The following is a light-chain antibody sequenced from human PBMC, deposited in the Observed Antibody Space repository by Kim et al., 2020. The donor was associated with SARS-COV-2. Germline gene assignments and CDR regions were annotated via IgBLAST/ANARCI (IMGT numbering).Light chain of an antibody. V-gene: IGLV3-25*03. Sequence: LGQTARITCSGDALPKQYAYWYQQKPGQAPVLVIYKDSERPSGIHERFSGSSSGTTVTLTISGVQAEDEADYYCQSADSSGTYVVFGGGTQLTVL. CDR2: KDS. J-gene: IGLJ2*01. CDR1: ALPKQY. CDR3: QSADSSGTYVV.